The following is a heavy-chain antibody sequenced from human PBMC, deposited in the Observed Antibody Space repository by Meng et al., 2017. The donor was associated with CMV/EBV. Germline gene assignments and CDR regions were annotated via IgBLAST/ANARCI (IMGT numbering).Heavy chain of an antibody. CDR3: ARVVGYCSSTSCKHAFDI. Sequence: ASVKVSCKASGYTFTSYDINWVRQATGQGLEWMGWMNPNSGNTGYAQKFQGRVTMTRNTSISTAYVELSSLRSEDTAVYYCARVVGYCSSTSCKHAFDIWGQGTMVTVSS. J-gene: IGHJ3*02. CDR2: MNPNSGNT. CDR1: GYTFTSYD. V-gene: IGHV1-8*01. D-gene: IGHD2-2*01.